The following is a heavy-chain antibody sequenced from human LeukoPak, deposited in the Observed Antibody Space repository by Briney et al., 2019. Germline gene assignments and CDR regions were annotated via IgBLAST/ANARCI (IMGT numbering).Heavy chain of an antibody. Sequence: ASVKVSCKVSGYTLTELSMHWVRQAPGKGLEWMGGFDPEDGETIYAQKFQVRVTMTEDTSTDTAYMELTSLRSDDTAMYYCATDPVGYCSANGCYSVDYWGQGTLVTVSS. CDR1: GYTLTELS. V-gene: IGHV1-24*01. CDR3: ATDPVGYCSANGCYSVDY. CDR2: FDPEDGET. D-gene: IGHD2-15*01. J-gene: IGHJ4*02.